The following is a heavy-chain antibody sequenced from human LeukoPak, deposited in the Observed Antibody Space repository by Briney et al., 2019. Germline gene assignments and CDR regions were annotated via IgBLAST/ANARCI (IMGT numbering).Heavy chain of an antibody. CDR2: ISSSSSYI. CDR1: GFTFSSYG. Sequence: PGRSLRLSCAASGFTFSSYGMHWVRQAPGKGLEWVSSISSSSSYIYYADSVKGRFTISRDNAKNSLYLQMNSLRAEDTAVYYCARDLITIFGVVTKNYYYYYGMDVWGQGTTVTVSS. CDR3: ARDLITIFGVVTKNYYYYYGMDV. J-gene: IGHJ6*02. V-gene: IGHV3-21*01. D-gene: IGHD3-3*01.